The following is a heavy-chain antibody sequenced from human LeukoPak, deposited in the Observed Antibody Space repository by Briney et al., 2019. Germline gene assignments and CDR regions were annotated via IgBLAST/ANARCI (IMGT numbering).Heavy chain of an antibody. CDR3: ARDAGAVAGQTIWYYFDY. D-gene: IGHD6-19*01. CDR1: GGSISSSSYY. Sequence: ASETLSLTCTVSGGSISSSSYYWGWIRQPPGKGLEWIGSIYYSGSTYYNPSLKSRVTISVDTSKNQFSLKLSSVTAADTAVYYCARDAGAVAGQTIWYYFDYWGQGTLVTVSS. J-gene: IGHJ4*02. V-gene: IGHV4-39*02. CDR2: IYYSGST.